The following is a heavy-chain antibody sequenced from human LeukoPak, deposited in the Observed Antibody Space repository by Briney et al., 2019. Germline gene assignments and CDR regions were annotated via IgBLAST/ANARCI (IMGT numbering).Heavy chain of an antibody. CDR2: INPNSGGT. Sequence: ASVKVSCKASGCTFTGYYMHWVRQAPGQGLEWMGWINPNSGGTNYAQKFQGRVTMTRDTSISTAYMELSRLRSDDTAVYYCARELGYSYGKGYWGQGTLVTVSS. CDR1: GCTFTGYY. CDR3: ARELGYSYGKGY. J-gene: IGHJ4*02. V-gene: IGHV1-2*02. D-gene: IGHD5-18*01.